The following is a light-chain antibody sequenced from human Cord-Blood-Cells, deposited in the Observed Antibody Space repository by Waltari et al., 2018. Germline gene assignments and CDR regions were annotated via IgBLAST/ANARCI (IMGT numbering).Light chain of an antibody. Sequence: SYELTQPPSASVSPGQTASITCTGEALPKQYTYWYQQKPGQAPVLVIDKDSERPSGIPERFSGSSSGTTVTLTISGVQAEDEADYYCQSADSSGTYVVFGGGTKLTVL. CDR1: ALPKQY. V-gene: IGLV3-25*03. J-gene: IGLJ2*01. CDR3: QSADSSGTYVV. CDR2: KDS.